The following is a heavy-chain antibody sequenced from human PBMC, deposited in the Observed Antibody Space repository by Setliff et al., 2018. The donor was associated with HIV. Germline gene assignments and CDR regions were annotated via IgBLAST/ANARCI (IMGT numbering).Heavy chain of an antibody. CDR1: GFDLHSYS. D-gene: IGHD3-16*01. CDR3: AKDQGRVNDH. V-gene: IGHV3-21*01. Sequence: PGGSLRLSCTASGFDLHSYSMNWVRQAPGKGLECVSFINSNGSYTFYADSVKGRFTISRDNAKNSLYLQMNNLRTEDTAVYYCAKDQGRVNDHWGLGTLVTVSS. CDR2: INSNGSYT. J-gene: IGHJ4*02.